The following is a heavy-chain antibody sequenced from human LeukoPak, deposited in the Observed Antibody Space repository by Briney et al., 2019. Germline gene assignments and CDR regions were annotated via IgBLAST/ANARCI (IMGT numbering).Heavy chain of an antibody. CDR1: GYSISSGYY. Sequence: PSETLSLTCTVSGYSISSGYYWGWIRQPPGKGLEWIGSIYHSGSTYYNPSLKSRVTISVDTSKNQFSLKLSSVTAADTAVYYCARRRAPFDYWGQGTLVTVSS. J-gene: IGHJ4*02. CDR3: ARRRAPFDY. CDR2: IYHSGST. V-gene: IGHV4-38-2*02.